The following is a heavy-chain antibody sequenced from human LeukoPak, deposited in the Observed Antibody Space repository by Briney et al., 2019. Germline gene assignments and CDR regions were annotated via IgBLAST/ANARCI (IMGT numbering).Heavy chain of an antibody. V-gene: IGHV3-74*01. D-gene: IGHD3-22*01. CDR1: RFTFSNYW. CDR3: ARVITYIDY. CDR2: INDDGSIT. Sequence: GGSLRLSCAASRFTFSNYWMHWVRQAPGKGLVWVSRINDDGSITSYADSVKGRFTISRDNAKNTLYLQMNSLRAEDTAVYYCARVITYIDYWGQGTLVTVSS. J-gene: IGHJ4*02.